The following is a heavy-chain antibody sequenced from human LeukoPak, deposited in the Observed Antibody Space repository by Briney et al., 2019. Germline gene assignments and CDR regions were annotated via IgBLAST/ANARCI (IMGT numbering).Heavy chain of an antibody. V-gene: IGHV4-4*09. J-gene: IGHJ4*02. D-gene: IGHD2-21*02. Sequence: SSETLSLTCTVSGGSISSYYWSWIRQSPGKGLEWIGYIYPSGGTNYNPSLKSRVTISVDTSKTQFSLKLNSVTAADTAVYYCARFAYCGSGCWYYFDYWGQGALVTVSS. CDR1: GGSISSYY. CDR3: ARFAYCGSGCWYYFDY. CDR2: IYPSGGT.